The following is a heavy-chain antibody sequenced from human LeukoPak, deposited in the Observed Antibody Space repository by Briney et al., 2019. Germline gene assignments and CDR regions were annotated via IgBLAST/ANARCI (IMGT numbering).Heavy chain of an antibody. CDR3: SRKSRAFCPFDY. Sequence: SETLSLTCGVSGGSISSTNWWSWVRQPPGQGLEWIGEISLSGLTNYNPSLKSRVTMSLDKSKNHLSLNLTSVTAAATAVYYCSRKSRAFCPFDYCGQGTLVTVSS. V-gene: IGHV4-4*02. CDR1: GGSISSTNW. CDR2: ISLSGLT. D-gene: IGHD2-2*01. J-gene: IGHJ4*02.